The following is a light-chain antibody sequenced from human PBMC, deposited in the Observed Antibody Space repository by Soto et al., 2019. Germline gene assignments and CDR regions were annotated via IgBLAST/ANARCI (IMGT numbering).Light chain of an antibody. CDR1: SGSVSTNYY. J-gene: IGLJ3*02. Sequence: QAVVTQEPSFSVSPGGTVTLTCGLSSGSVSTNYYPSWYQQTPGQAPRTLIYSTNTRSSGVPDRLSGSILGNKAALTLSGAQPEDEAEYYCLLSYSGAWVFGGGTQLTVL. V-gene: IGLV8-61*01. CDR2: STN. CDR3: LLSYSGAWV.